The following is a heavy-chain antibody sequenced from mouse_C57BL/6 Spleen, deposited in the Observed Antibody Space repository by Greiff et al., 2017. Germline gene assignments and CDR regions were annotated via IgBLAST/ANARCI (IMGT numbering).Heavy chain of an antibody. J-gene: IGHJ1*03. CDR2: INPSSGYT. Sequence: VQLQQSGAELAKPGASVKLSCKASGYTFTSYWMHWVKQRPGQGLEWIGYINPSSGYTKYNQKFKDKATLTADKSSSSAYMQLSSLTYEDSAVYYCARGYFDWYFDVWGTGTTVTVSS. V-gene: IGHV1-7*01. D-gene: IGHD2-3*01. CDR3: ARGYFDWYFDV. CDR1: GYTFTSYW.